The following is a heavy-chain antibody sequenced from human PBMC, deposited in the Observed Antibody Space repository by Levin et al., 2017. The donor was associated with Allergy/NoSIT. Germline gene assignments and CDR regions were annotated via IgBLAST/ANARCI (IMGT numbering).Heavy chain of an antibody. D-gene: IGHD3-22*01. V-gene: IGHV4-4*07. J-gene: IGHJ5*02. Sequence: PSETLSLICNVTGGSISSSYWSWIRQPAGKGLEWIGRIYPRGSTNYNPSLKSRVSMSVDTSENQFSLRLSSVTAADTAVYYCAKETRHYDTSGFDFWFDPWGQGTLVTVSS. CDR2: IYPRGST. CDR3: AKETRHYDTSGFDFWFDP. CDR1: GGSISSSY.